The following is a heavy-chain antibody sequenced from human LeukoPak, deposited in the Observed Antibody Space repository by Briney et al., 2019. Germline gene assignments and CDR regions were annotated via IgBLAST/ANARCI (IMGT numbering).Heavy chain of an antibody. CDR3: AKDGLTLGRGETGWYYFDY. D-gene: IGHD6-19*01. CDR1: GFTFRSYA. CDR2: ISGSGAKT. J-gene: IGHJ4*02. Sequence: GGSLRLSCEASGFTFRSYAMTWVRQAPGKGLEWVSAISGSGAKTYYADSVKGRSTISRDNSRNTLYLQMNSLRAEDTAVYYCAKDGLTLGRGETGWYYFDYWGQGTLVTVSS. V-gene: IGHV3-23*01.